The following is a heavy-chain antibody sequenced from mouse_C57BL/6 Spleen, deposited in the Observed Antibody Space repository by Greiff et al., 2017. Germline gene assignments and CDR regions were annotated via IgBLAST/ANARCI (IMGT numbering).Heavy chain of an antibody. J-gene: IGHJ2*01. V-gene: IGHV3-6*01. Sequence: ESGPGLVKPSQSLSLTCSVTGYSITSGYYWNWIRQFPGNKLEWMGYISYDGSNNYNPSLKNRISITRDTSKNQFFLKLNSVTTEDTATYYCARRPNFDYWGQGTTLTVSS. CDR1: GYSITSGYY. CDR3: ARRPNFDY. CDR2: ISYDGSN.